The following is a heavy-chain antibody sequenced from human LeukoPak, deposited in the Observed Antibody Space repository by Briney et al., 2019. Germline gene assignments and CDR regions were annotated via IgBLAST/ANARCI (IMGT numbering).Heavy chain of an antibody. Sequence: ASVKVSCKVSGYTLTELSMHWVRQAPGKGLEWMGGFDPEDGETIYAQKFQGRVTMTEDTSTDTAYMELSSLRYEDTAVYYCATYYYELWSGDYRQRRDYWGQGTLVTVSS. J-gene: IGHJ4*02. V-gene: IGHV1-24*01. CDR1: GYTLTELS. CDR3: ATYYYELWSGDYRQRRDY. CDR2: FDPEDGET. D-gene: IGHD3-3*01.